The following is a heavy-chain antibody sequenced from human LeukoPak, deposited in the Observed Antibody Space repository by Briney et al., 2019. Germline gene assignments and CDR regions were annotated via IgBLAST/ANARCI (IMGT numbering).Heavy chain of an antibody. J-gene: IGHJ1*01. CDR2: IYYSGST. CDR3: AGIDYGDYVQH. CDR1: RGSISSYY. D-gene: IGHD4-17*01. Sequence: PSETLSLTCTASRGSISSYYWSWIRQPPGKGLEWTGYIYYSGSTNYNPSLKSRVTISVDTSKNQFSLKLRSVTAADTAVYYCAGIDYGDYVQHWGQGTLVTVSS. V-gene: IGHV4-59*01.